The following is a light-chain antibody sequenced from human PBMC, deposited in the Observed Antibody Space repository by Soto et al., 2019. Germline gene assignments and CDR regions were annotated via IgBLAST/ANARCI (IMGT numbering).Light chain of an antibody. CDR2: KAS. V-gene: IGKV1-5*03. J-gene: IGKJ1*01. CDR3: QQHESYPWT. Sequence: DIQMTQSPSTLSASVGDRVTITCRASQSIGGSLAWYQQKPGKAPNFLIYKASSLQSGVPSRFSGSVSGTEFTLTVSSLQPDDFAIYSCQQHESYPWTFGQGTKVEI. CDR1: QSIGGS.